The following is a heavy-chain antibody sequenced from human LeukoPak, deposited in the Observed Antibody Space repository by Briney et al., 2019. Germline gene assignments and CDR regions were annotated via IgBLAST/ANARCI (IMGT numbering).Heavy chain of an antibody. CDR1: GGSINNYY. J-gene: IGHJ4*02. CDR2: IYSSGST. CDR3: ARDPNSAL. D-gene: IGHD4-23*01. Sequence: SETLPLTCTVSGGSINNYYWSWIRQPAGKGLAWIGRIYSSGSTNYNPSIMSRVPMSVHKTENQSPPELTTKHPADTAVYYCARDPNSALWGQGTLVTVSS. V-gene: IGHV4-4*07.